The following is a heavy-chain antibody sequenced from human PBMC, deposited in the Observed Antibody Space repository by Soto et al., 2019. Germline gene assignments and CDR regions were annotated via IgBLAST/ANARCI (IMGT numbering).Heavy chain of an antibody. V-gene: IGHV3-53*01. CDR1: GFTVSSTY. Sequence: GGSLGLSCAASGFTVSSTYMSWVRQAPGKGLEWVSIIFSSGESFYADSVKGRFTISRDSSDNTVYLQMNSLKAEDTAVYYCARGGIGMVRTFDHWGQGTLVTLSS. D-gene: IGHD3-10*01. CDR3: ARGGIGMVRTFDH. CDR2: IFSSGES. J-gene: IGHJ4*02.